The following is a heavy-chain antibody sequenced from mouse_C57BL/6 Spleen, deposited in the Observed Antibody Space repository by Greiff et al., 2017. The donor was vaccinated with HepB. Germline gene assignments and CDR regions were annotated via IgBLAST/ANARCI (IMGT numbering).Heavy chain of an antibody. D-gene: IGHD2-5*01. Sequence: QVQLQQPGAELVKPGASVKVSCKASGYTFTSYWMHWVKQRPGQGLEWIGRIHPSDSDTNYNQQLKGKDTLTVDKSSSTAYMQLSSLTSEDAAVYYWAMDSNYVWGQGTTLTVSA. CDR1: GYTFTSYW. J-gene: IGHJ2*01. CDR3: AMDSNYV. CDR2: IHPSDSDT. V-gene: IGHV1-74*01.